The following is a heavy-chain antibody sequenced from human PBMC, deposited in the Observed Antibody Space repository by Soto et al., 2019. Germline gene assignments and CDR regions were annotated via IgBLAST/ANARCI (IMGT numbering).Heavy chain of an antibody. CDR3: ARTTGDSSTDY. Sequence: QVQLVQSGAEVKKPGASVKVSCKASGYTFTSYDISWVRQVSGRGLEWLGWMHPNSGKIDYAQKFHGRVTMTRDTSIATAYMELNSLRSEDTAVYYCARTTGDSSTDYWGQGTLVTVSS. CDR1: GYTFTSYD. CDR2: MHPNSGKI. D-gene: IGHD3-16*02. V-gene: IGHV1-8*01. J-gene: IGHJ4*02.